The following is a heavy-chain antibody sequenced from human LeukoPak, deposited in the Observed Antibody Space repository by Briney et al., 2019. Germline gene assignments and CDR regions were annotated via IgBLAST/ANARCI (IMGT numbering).Heavy chain of an antibody. CDR2: ISGSGGST. D-gene: IGHD6-19*01. V-gene: IGHV3-23*01. CDR3: ARDRLVTVAGYYYYHGTDV. Sequence: GGSLRLSCAASGFTFSSYAMSWVRQAPGKGLEWVSAISGSGGSTYYADSVKGRFTISRDNSKNTLYLQMNSLRAEDTAVYYCARDRLVTVAGYYYYHGTDVWGQGTTVTVSS. CDR1: GFTFSSYA. J-gene: IGHJ6*02.